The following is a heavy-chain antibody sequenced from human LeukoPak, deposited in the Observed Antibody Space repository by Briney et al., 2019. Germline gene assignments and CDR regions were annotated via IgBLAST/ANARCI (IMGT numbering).Heavy chain of an antibody. CDR3: AALVTFDAFDI. CDR2: ISSSGSTI. Sequence: GGSLRLSCAASGFTFSDYYMSWIRQAPGKGLKWVSYISSSGSTIYYADSVKGRFTISRDNAKNSLYLQMNSLRAEDTAVYYCAALVTFDAFDIWGQGTMVTVSS. D-gene: IGHD3-16*01. V-gene: IGHV3-11*04. J-gene: IGHJ3*02. CDR1: GFTFSDYY.